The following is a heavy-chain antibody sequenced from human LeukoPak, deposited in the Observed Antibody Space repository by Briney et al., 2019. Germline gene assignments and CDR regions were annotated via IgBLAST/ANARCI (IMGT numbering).Heavy chain of an antibody. CDR1: GFRFTNYW. J-gene: IGHJ4*02. V-gene: IGHV5-51*01. Sequence: PGESLKISCKGSGFRFTNYWIGWVRPMPGKGLEWMGIIYPGDSDTRYSPSFQGQVTISADKSISAAYLQWSSLKASDTAMYYCARHTNDYGGYGDYWGQGTLVTVSS. CDR3: ARHTNDYGGYGDY. CDR2: IYPGDSDT. D-gene: IGHD4-23*01.